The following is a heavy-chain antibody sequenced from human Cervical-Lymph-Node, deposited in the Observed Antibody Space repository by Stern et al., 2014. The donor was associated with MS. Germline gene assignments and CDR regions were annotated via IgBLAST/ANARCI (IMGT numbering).Heavy chain of an antibody. CDR1: GYTFTSYY. V-gene: IGHV1-46*01. D-gene: IGHD6-19*01. J-gene: IGHJ4*02. CDR2: INPSGGSK. Sequence: VQLVESGAEVKKPGASVKVSCKASGYTFTSYYMHWVRQPPGQGLEWMGIINPSGGSKSYEQKFQGRVPMTRDTSTSTVYMELSSLRSEDTAVYYCARETIAVAAXXXXXGQGTLVTVSS. CDR3: ARETIAVAAXXXX.